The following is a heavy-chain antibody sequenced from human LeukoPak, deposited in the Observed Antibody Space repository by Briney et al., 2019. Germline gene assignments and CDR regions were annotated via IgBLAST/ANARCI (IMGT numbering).Heavy chain of an antibody. CDR3: AKDRGLRTVVIDY. CDR1: GFTFSNYA. D-gene: IGHD2-21*01. Sequence: GGSLRLSCAASGFTFSNYAMSWVRQAPGKGLEWVAVISYDGSNKYYADSVKGRFTISRDNSKNTLYLQMNSLRAEDTAVYYCAKDRGLRTVVIDYWGQGTLVTVSS. J-gene: IGHJ4*02. CDR2: ISYDGSNK. V-gene: IGHV3-30*18.